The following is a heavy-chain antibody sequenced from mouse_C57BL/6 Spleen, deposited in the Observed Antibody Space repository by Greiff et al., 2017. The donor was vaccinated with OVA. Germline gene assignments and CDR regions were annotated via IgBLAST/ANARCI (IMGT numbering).Heavy chain of an antibody. V-gene: IGHV5-16*01. Sequence: DVHLVEPEGGLVQPGSSMKLSCTASGFTFSDYYMAWVRQVPERGLEWVANINYDGSSTYYLDSLKSRFIISRDNAKNILYLQMSSLKSEDPATYYCARFITAIVATYPYCDIDVWGTGTTVTVSS. CDR1: GFTFSDYY. J-gene: IGHJ1*03. CDR2: INYDGSST. CDR3: ARFITAIVATYPYCDIDV. D-gene: IGHD1-1*01.